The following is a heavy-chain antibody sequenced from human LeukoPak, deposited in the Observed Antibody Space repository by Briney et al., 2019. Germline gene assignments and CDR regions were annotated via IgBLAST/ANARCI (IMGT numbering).Heavy chain of an antibody. CDR2: IYYSGST. D-gene: IGHD6-19*01. Sequence: SETLSLTCTVSGGSISSGGYYWSWIRQHPGKGLEWIGYIYYSGSTYYNPSLKSRVTISVDPSKNQFSLKLSSVTAADTAVYYCAKFVYQWLGRDWFDPWGQGTLVTVSS. V-gene: IGHV4-31*03. CDR3: AKFVYQWLGRDWFDP. J-gene: IGHJ5*02. CDR1: GGSISSGGYY.